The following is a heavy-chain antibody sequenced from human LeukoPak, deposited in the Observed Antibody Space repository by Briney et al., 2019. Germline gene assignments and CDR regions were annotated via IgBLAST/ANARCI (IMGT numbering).Heavy chain of an antibody. D-gene: IGHD7-27*01. CDR2: INPNSGGT. CDR3: ARTAYPWDWFDP. CDR1: GYTFTGYY. Sequence: ASVKVSCKASGYTFTGYYMHWVRQAPGQGLEWMGWINPNSGGTNYAQKFQGRVTMTRDTSISTAYMELSRLRSDDTAVYYCARTAYPWDWFDPWGQGTLVTVSS. V-gene: IGHV1-2*02. J-gene: IGHJ5*02.